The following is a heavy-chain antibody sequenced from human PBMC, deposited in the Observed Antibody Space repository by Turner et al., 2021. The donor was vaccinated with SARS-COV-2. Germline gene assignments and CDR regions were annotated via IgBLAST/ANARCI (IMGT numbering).Heavy chain of an antibody. CDR1: GYTLIELS. V-gene: IGHV1-24*01. CDR2: FDPEEGET. D-gene: IGHD2-8*01. J-gene: IGHJ5*02. Sequence: QVQLVQSGAEVKKPGASVKVSCKVSGYTLIELSMHWVRQAPGKGLEWVGGFDPEEGETIYAQEFQDRFTMSEDTCTNTANMELSSLRSEDTAVYYCATAPPYCTNGVCPNWFDPWGQGTLVTVSS. CDR3: ATAPPYCTNGVCPNWFDP.